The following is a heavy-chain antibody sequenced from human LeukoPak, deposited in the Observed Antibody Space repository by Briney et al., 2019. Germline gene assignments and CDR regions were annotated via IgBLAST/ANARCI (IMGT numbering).Heavy chain of an antibody. CDR3: AKYCSSPSCSSY. D-gene: IGHD2-2*01. Sequence: GGSLRLSCAASGFTFSSYAMGWVRQAPGKGLEWVSAISGSGGSTYYADSVKGRFTISRDNPKNTLYLQMNSLRAEDTAVYYCAKYCSSPSCSSYWGQGTLVTVSS. V-gene: IGHV3-23*01. J-gene: IGHJ4*02. CDR1: GFTFSSYA. CDR2: ISGSGGST.